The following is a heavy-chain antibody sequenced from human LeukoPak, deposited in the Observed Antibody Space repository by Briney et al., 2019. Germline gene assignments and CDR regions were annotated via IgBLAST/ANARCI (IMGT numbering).Heavy chain of an antibody. CDR3: ARGLESYSSSWYVDY. D-gene: IGHD6-13*01. V-gene: IGHV1-18*01. J-gene: IGHJ4*02. CDR2: ISAYNGNT. Sequence: GASVKVSCKASGYTFTSYGISWVRQAPGQGLEWMGWISAYNGNTNYAQKLQGRVTMTTDTSTSTAYMELRSLRSDDTAVYYCARGLESYSSSWYVDYWGQGTLVTVSS. CDR1: GYTFTSYG.